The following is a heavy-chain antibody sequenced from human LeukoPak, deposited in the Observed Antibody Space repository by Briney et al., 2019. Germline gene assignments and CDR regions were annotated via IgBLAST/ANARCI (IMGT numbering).Heavy chain of an antibody. CDR2: IYYSGTT. CDR1: GGSISSSDYY. CDR3: ARAGLRIWVDY. J-gene: IGHJ4*02. V-gene: IGHV4-39*02. D-gene: IGHD2/OR15-2a*01. Sequence: KPSETLSLTCTVSGGSISSSDYYWGWIRQPPGKGLEWIGSIYYSGTTYYNPSLKSRLTISVDTSKNHFSLRLNSVTAADTAVYYCARAGLRIWVDYWGQGTLVTVSS.